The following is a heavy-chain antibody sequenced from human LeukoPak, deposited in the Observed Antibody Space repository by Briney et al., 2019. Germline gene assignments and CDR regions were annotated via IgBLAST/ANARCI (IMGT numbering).Heavy chain of an antibody. CDR1: GLKFTQAW. J-gene: IGHJ4*02. V-gene: IGHV3-15*05. CDR2: IKSMSDGGTT. D-gene: IGHD6-19*01. CDR3: STDSSGSKY. Sequence: GGSLRLSCAASGLKFTQAWMSWVRQAPGKGLEWVGRIKSMSDGGTTDYGAAVKGRFTISRDDSKQMSFLQMRSLKAEDTAVYYCSTDSSGSKYWGQGTLVTVSS.